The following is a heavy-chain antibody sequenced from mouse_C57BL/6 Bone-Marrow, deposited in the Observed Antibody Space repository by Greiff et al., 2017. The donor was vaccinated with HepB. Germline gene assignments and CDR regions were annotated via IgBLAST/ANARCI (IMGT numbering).Heavy chain of an antibody. Sequence: DVKLVESGGGLVKPGGSLKLSCAASGFTFSDYGMHWVRQAPEKGLEWVAYISSGSSTIYYADTVKGRFTISRDNAKNTLFLQMTSLRSEDTAMYYCASRYDGYYYYYAMDYWGQGTSVTVSS. J-gene: IGHJ4*01. V-gene: IGHV5-17*01. D-gene: IGHD2-3*01. CDR1: GFTFSDYG. CDR3: ASRYDGYYYYYAMDY. CDR2: ISSGSSTI.